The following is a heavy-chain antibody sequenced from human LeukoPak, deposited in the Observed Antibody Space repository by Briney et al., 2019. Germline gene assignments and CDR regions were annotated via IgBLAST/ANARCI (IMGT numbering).Heavy chain of an antibody. CDR3: AGAWGSGSYYIDY. CDR2: IKQDGSEK. V-gene: IGHV3-7*01. CDR1: GFTFSNYW. J-gene: IGHJ4*02. D-gene: IGHD1-26*01. Sequence: GGSLRLSCAASGFTFSNYWMSWVRQAPGKGLEWVANIKQDGSEKYYVDSVKGRFTISRDNAKNSLYLQMNSLRAEDTAVYYCAGAWGSGSYYIDYWGQGTLVTVSS.